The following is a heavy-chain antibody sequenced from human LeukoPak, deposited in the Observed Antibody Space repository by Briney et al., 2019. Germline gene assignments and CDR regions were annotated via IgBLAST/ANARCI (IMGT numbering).Heavy chain of an antibody. CDR1: GFDFINFH. Sequence: GGSLRLSCAASGFDFINFHIHWVRQAPGKGLEWLAFVSKDGNNIYYADSVKGRFTISRDNSKNTLYLQMNSLRAEDTAVYYCARDGGYGDYGYFQHWGQGTLVTVSS. J-gene: IGHJ1*01. V-gene: IGHV3-30-3*01. CDR3: ARDGGYGDYGYFQH. D-gene: IGHD4-17*01. CDR2: VSKDGNNI.